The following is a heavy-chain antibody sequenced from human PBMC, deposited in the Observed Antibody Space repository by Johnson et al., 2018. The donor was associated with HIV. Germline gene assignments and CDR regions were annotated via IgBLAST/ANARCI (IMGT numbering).Heavy chain of an antibody. Sequence: VQLVESGGGLIQPGGSLRLSCAASGFTFGSYAISWVRQAPGKGLEWVSDISSSGSTIYYADSVKGRFTISRDNAKNSLYLQMNSLRAEDTAVYYCAAGYAMASDAFDIWGQGTMVTVSS. J-gene: IGHJ3*02. CDR2: ISSSGSTI. CDR3: AAGYAMASDAFDI. CDR1: GFTFGSYA. D-gene: IGHD2-8*01. V-gene: IGHV3-48*03.